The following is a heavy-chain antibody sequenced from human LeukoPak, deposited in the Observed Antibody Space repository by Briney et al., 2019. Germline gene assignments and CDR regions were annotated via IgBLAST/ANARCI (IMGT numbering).Heavy chain of an antibody. CDR3: AREGYYYDSSGYYPLDY. Sequence: SETLSLTCTVSGGSISSYYWSWIRQPAGKGLEWIGRICTSGSTNYDPSLKSRVTMSVDTSKNQFSLKLSSVTAADTAVYYCAREGYYYDSSGYYPLDYWGQGTLVTVSS. CDR1: GGSISSYY. V-gene: IGHV4-4*07. CDR2: ICTSGST. D-gene: IGHD3-22*01. J-gene: IGHJ4*02.